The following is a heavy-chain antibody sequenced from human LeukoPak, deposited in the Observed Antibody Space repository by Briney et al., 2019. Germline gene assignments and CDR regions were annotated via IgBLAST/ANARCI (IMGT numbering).Heavy chain of an antibody. CDR2: IRSKANNYAT. CDR3: MAAVDLGSGYWEVY. D-gene: IGHD3-22*01. J-gene: IGHJ4*02. V-gene: IGHV3-73*01. CDR1: GFSFSGSD. Sequence: GGSLRLSCAASGFSFSGSDIHWVRQASGKGLEWVGHIRSKANNYATESSASVKGRFTISRDESKHTAYLQMNSLKTEDTAVYYCMAAVDLGSGYWEVYWGQGTLVTVSS.